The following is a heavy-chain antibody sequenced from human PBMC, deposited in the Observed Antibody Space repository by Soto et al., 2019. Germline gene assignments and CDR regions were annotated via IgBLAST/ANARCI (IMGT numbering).Heavy chain of an antibody. CDR1: GYPLTHHD. CDR3: ARRRTLVRGAVNIDYYCRRDG. V-gene: IGHV1-18*01. J-gene: IGHJ6*04. CDR2: ISGYNSNT. D-gene: IGHD3-10*01. Sequence: GSSVQVSCTAYGYPLTHHDFSWVRQAPGQGLEWMGWISGYNSNTDYAQKLQGRVTMTTDTSTGTAYMELRSLRSDDTAVYYCARRRTLVRGAVNIDYYCRRDGRGNGTSVTVPS.